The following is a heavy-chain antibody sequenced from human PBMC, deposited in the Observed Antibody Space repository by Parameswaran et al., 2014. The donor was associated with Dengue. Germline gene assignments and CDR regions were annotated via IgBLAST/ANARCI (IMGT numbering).Heavy chain of an antibody. V-gene: IGHV3-48*03. J-gene: IGHJ3*02. CDR3: ARRDDFWSGHDAFDI. Sequence: VRQMPGKGLEWVSYISSSGSTIYYADSVKGRFTISRDNAKNSLYLQMNSLRAEDTAVYYCARRDDFWSGHDAFDIWGQGTMVTVSS. CDR2: ISSSGSTI. D-gene: IGHD3-3*01.